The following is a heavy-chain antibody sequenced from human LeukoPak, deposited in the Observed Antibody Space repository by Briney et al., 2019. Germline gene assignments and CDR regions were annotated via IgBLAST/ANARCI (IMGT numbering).Heavy chain of an antibody. Sequence: PGGSLRLSCAASGFTFSSYAMSWVRQAPGKGLEWVLTLSGSGGSTYYADSVKGRFTISRDNSKNTLYLQMNSLRAEDTAVYYCAKDLTIFGVVLIVLEDDYWGQGTLVTVSS. V-gene: IGHV3-23*01. J-gene: IGHJ4*02. CDR2: LSGSGGST. D-gene: IGHD3-3*01. CDR1: GFTFSSYA. CDR3: AKDLTIFGVVLIVLEDDY.